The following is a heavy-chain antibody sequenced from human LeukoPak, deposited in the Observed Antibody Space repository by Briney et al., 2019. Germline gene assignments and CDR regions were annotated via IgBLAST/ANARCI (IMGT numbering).Heavy chain of an antibody. CDR1: GFTFSSYA. Sequence: PGGSLRLSCAASGFTFSSYAMSWVRQAPGKGLEWVSAISGSGGSTYYADSVKGRFTISRDNAKNSLYLQMNSLRAEDTAVYYCASSHYDILNGYYEYFQHWGQGTLVTVSS. CDR3: ASSHYDILNGYYEYFQH. J-gene: IGHJ1*01. V-gene: IGHV3-23*01. CDR2: ISGSGGST. D-gene: IGHD3-9*01.